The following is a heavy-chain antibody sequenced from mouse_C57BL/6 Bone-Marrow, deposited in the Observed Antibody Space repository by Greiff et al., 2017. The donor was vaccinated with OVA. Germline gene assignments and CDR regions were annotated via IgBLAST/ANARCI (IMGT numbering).Heavy chain of an antibody. J-gene: IGHJ4*01. V-gene: IGHV5-4*01. CDR1: GFTFSSYA. D-gene: IGHD1-1*01. CDR2: ISDGGSYT. Sequence: EVQRVESGGGLVKPGGSLKLSCAASGFTFSSYAMSWVRQTPEQRLEWVATISDGGSYTYYPDNVKGRFTISRDNAKNNLYLQMSHLKSEDTAMYYCAREAVLRYCYAMDYWGQGTSVTVSS. CDR3: AREAVLRYCYAMDY.